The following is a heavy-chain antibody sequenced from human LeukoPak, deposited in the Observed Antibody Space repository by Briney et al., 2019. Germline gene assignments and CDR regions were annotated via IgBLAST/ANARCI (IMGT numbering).Heavy chain of an antibody. CDR1: GASISSSTYC. V-gene: IGHV4-61*01. Sequence: SETLSLTCTVSGASISSSTYCWGWIRQPPGKGLEGIGYIYYSGSTNYNPSLKSRVTISVDTSKNQFSLKLSSVTAADTAVYYCARDEDYWGQGTLVTVSS. J-gene: IGHJ4*02. CDR2: IYYSGST. CDR3: ARDEDY.